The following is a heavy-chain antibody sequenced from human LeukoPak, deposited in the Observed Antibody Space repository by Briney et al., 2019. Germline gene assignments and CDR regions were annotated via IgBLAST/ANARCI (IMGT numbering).Heavy chain of an antibody. CDR1: GGSISDYS. CDR3: ARGVYTGEDY. CDR2: IYYSGST. V-gene: IGHV4-59*08. J-gene: IGHJ4*02. Sequence: PSETLSLTCTVSGGSISDYSWSWIRQPPGKGLEWIGYIYYSGSTNYNPSLKSRVTISVDTSKNQFSLKLTSVTAADTAVYYCARGVYTGEDYWGQGTLVTVSS. D-gene: IGHD3-16*01.